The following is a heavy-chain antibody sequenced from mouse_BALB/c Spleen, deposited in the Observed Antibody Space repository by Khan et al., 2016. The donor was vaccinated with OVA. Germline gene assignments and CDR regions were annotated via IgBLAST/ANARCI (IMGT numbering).Heavy chain of an antibody. J-gene: IGHJ2*01. CDR1: GYTFINYW. V-gene: IGHV1-7*01. D-gene: IGHD1-1*01. Sequence: QVQLKESGAELAKPGASVKMSCKASGYTFINYWILWVKQRPGQGLEWIGYINPSTAYTEYNQNFKDKATLTADKSSSTAYMQRSSLTSEDSAVYYCARRGLRWEFDYWGQGTTLTVSS. CDR2: INPSTAYT. CDR3: ARRGLRWEFDY.